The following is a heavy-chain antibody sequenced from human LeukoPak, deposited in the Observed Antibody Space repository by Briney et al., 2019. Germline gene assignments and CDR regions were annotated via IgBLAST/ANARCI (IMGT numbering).Heavy chain of an antibody. V-gene: IGHV4-34*01. CDR2: INHSGST. Sequence: PSETLSLTCAVYGGSFSGYYWSWIRQPPGKGLEWIGEINHSGSTNYNPSLKSRVTISVDTSKNQFSLKLSSVTAADTAVYYCARTTVTTVGDWFDPWGQETLVTVSS. CDR3: ARTTVTTVGDWFDP. CDR1: GGSFSGYY. D-gene: IGHD4-17*01. J-gene: IGHJ5*02.